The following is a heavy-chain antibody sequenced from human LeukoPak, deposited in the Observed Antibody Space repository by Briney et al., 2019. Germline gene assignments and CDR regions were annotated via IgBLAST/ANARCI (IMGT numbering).Heavy chain of an antibody. D-gene: IGHD6-6*01. Sequence: GGSLRLSCAASGFTFSGSAMHWVRQASGKGLEWVGRIRSKANSYATAYAASVKGRFTISRDDSKNTAYLQMNSLKTEDTAVYYCTSYSSSSRYYYYYMDVWGKGTTVTVSS. CDR3: TSYSSSSRYYYYYMDV. J-gene: IGHJ6*03. V-gene: IGHV3-73*01. CDR2: IRSKANSYAT. CDR1: GFTFSGSA.